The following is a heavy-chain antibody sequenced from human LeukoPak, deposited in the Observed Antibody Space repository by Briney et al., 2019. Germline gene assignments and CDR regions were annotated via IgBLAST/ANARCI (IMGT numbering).Heavy chain of an antibody. CDR3: ARGVASTGIGWFDP. V-gene: IGHV4-59*08. Sequence: PSETLSLTCTVSGDSISSYYWSWIRQPPGKGLEWIGYIYYSGSTNYNPSLKSRVTISVDTSKNQFSLKLSSVTAADTAVYYCARGVASTGIGWFDPWGQGTLVTVSS. J-gene: IGHJ5*02. CDR1: GDSISSYY. CDR2: IYYSGST. D-gene: IGHD6-13*01.